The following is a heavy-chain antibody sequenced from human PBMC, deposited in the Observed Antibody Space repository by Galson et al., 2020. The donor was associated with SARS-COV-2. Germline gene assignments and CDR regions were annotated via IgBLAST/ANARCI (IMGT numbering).Heavy chain of an antibody. Sequence: GESLKISCAASGFTFSDYFMSWVRQAPGKGLEWVAYISSSGSSLNYADSVKGRFTISRDNAKNSLTLQMASLRVEDTAVYYCARVGDCSGGICYGAEYFQHWGQGTLVTVSS. V-gene: IGHV3-11*04. J-gene: IGHJ1*01. CDR3: ARVGDCSGGICYGAEYFQH. CDR1: GFTFSDYF. D-gene: IGHD2-15*01. CDR2: ISSSGSSL.